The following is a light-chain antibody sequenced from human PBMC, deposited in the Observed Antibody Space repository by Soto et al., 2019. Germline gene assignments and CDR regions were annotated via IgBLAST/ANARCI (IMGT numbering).Light chain of an antibody. J-gene: IGKJ1*01. CDR3: LQYNGYYRT. Sequence: DIQMPQSPSTLSASVGDTVTITCRASQTISGWLAWYQQRPGKAPNLLIFDASTLESGVPSRFSGSGSGTTFTLTISSLQSDDFATYYCLQYNGYYRTFGQGTKLDIK. CDR1: QTISGW. V-gene: IGKV1-5*01. CDR2: DAS.